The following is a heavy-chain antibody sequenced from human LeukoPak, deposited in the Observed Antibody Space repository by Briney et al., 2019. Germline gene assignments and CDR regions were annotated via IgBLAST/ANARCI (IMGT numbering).Heavy chain of an antibody. Sequence: PGGSLRLSCAASGFTFSDHYMHWVRQAPGKGLEWVAVIWFDGSNKFYADSVKGRFTISRDNSKNTLYLQMNSLRAEDTAVYYCASPAGALIDCWGQGTLVIVSS. D-gene: IGHD6-19*01. CDR3: ASPAGALIDC. V-gene: IGHV3-33*08. CDR2: IWFDGSNK. CDR1: GFTFSDHY. J-gene: IGHJ4*02.